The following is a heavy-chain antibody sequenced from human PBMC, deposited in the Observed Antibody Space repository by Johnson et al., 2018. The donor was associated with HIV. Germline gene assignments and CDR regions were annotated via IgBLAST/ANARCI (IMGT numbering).Heavy chain of an antibody. V-gene: IGHV3-20*04. CDR3: AREGVSPANAFDI. CDR2: INWNGGST. Sequence: VQLVESGGGLVQPGRSLRLSCTASGFTFGDYAMSWVRQAPGKGLEWVSGINWNGGSTGYADSVKGRFTISRDNAKNSLFLQMNSLRAEDTALYYCAREGVSPANAFDIWGQGTLVTVSS. D-gene: IGHD5/OR15-5a*01. CDR1: GFTFGDYA. J-gene: IGHJ3*02.